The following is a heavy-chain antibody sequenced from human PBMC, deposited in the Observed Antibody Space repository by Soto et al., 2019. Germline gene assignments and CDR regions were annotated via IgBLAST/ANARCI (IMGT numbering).Heavy chain of an antibody. V-gene: IGHV3-15*01. D-gene: IGHD2-15*01. Sequence: GWSLRLSCAASGFTFSNAWMSWVRQAPGKGLEWVGRIKSKTDGGTTDYAAPMKGRFTISRDDSKNTLYLQMNSLKTEDTAVYYCTSRFSSLVAATDYYGMDVWGQGTTVTVSS. CDR3: TSRFSSLVAATDYYGMDV. J-gene: IGHJ6*02. CDR1: GFTFSNAW. CDR2: IKSKTDGGTT.